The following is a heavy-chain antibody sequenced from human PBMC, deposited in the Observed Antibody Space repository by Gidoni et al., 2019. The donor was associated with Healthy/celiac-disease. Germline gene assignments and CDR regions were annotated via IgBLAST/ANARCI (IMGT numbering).Heavy chain of an antibody. CDR1: GFTFSSYG. D-gene: IGHD3-22*01. Sequence: QVQLVESGGGVVQPGRSLRLSCAASGFTFSSYGMHWVRQAPGKGLEWVAVIWYDGSNKYYADSVKGRFTISRDNSKNTLYLQMNSLRAEDTAVYYCATTYYYDSSGYYFNYWGQGTLVTVSS. CDR2: IWYDGSNK. J-gene: IGHJ4*02. V-gene: IGHV3-33*01. CDR3: ATTYYYDSSGYYFNY.